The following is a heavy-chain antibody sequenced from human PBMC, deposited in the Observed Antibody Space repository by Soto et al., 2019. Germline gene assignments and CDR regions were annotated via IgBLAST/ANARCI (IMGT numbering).Heavy chain of an antibody. V-gene: IGHV3-66*01. J-gene: IGHJ4*02. CDR2: IYSGGST. Sequence: EVQLVESGGGLVQPGGSLRLSCAASGFTVSSHYMSWVRQAPGKGLEWVSVIYSGGSTYYADSVKGRFTISRDNSKNTLYLQMNSLRAEDTAVYYCARDPPYCSGGSCYSETDYWGQGTLVTVSS. CDR1: GFTVSSHY. CDR3: ARDPPYCSGGSCYSETDY. D-gene: IGHD2-15*01.